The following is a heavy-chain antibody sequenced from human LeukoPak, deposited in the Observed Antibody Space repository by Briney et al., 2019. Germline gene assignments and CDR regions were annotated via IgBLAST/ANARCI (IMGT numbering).Heavy chain of an antibody. Sequence: SGGSLRLSCAASGFTFSSYGMSWVRQAPGKGLEWVSAISGSGGSTYYADSVKGRFTISRDNSKNTLYLQMNSLRAEDTAVYYCAKGSRYGIVGAEIDYWGQGTLVTVSS. J-gene: IGHJ4*02. D-gene: IGHD1-26*01. CDR3: AKGSRYGIVGAEIDY. CDR2: ISGSGGST. CDR1: GFTFSSYG. V-gene: IGHV3-23*01.